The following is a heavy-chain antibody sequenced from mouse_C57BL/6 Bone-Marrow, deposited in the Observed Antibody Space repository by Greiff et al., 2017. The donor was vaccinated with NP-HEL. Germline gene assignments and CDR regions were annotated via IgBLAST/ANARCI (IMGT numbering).Heavy chain of an antibody. Sequence: QVQLQQSGPELVKPGASVKISCKASGYAFSSSWMNWVKQRPGKGLEWIGRIYPGDGDTNYNGKFKGKATLTADKSSSTAYMQLSSLTSEDSAVYFCARGVITTVVEDYWGQGTTLTVSS. D-gene: IGHD1-1*01. J-gene: IGHJ2*01. CDR1: GYAFSSSW. CDR3: ARGVITTVVEDY. V-gene: IGHV1-82*01. CDR2: IYPGDGDT.